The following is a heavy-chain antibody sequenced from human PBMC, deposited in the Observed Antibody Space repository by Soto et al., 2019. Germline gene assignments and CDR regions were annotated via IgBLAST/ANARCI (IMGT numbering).Heavy chain of an antibody. V-gene: IGHV4-31*03. CDR3: ARDQGYSYGHLRFSDAFDI. CDR2: IYYSGST. D-gene: IGHD5-18*01. CDR1: GGSISSGGYY. J-gene: IGHJ3*02. Sequence: QVQLQESGPGLVKPSQTLSLTCTVSGGSISSGGYYWSWIRQHPGKGLEWIGYIYYSGSTYYNPSLKSRVTISVDTSKNQFSLKLSSVTAADTAVYYCARDQGYSYGHLRFSDAFDIWGQGTMVTVSS.